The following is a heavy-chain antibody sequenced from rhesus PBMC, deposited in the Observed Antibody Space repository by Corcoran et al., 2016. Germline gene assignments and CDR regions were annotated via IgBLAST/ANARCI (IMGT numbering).Heavy chain of an antibody. CDR3: AKGGIQRVQPVDY. CDR2: INSGGGST. V-gene: IGHV3S25*01. Sequence: EVQLVESGGGLAKPGGSLRLSCAASGFTFSSYWMNWVRQAPGKGLGWVSAINSGGGSTYYADSVKGRFTISRDNSKNTLSLQMNSLRAEDTAVYYCAKGGIQRVQPVDYWGQGVLVTVSS. J-gene: IGHJ4*01. CDR1: GFTFSSYW. D-gene: IGHD5-42*01.